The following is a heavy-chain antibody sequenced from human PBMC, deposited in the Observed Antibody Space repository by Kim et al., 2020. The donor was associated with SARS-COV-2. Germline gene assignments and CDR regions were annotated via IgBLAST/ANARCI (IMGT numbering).Heavy chain of an antibody. V-gene: IGHV3-30-3*01. J-gene: IGHJ6*02. CDR2: ISYDGSNK. D-gene: IGHD3-10*01. CDR3: ATDYGSGSYLRGGMDV. CDR1: GFTFSSYA. Sequence: GGSLRLSCAASGFTFSSYAMHWVRQAPGKGLEWVAVISYDGSNKYYADSVKGRFTISRDNSKNTLYLQMNSLRAEDTAVYYCATDYGSGSYLRGGMDVWGQGTTVTVSS.